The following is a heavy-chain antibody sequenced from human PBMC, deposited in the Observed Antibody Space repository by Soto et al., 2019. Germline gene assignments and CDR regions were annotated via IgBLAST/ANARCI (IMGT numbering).Heavy chain of an antibody. J-gene: IGHJ5*02. CDR3: AKNRNTGVAGTSCWFGP. Sequence: GGSLRLSCAASGFTFSNYDMSWVRQAPGKGLEWVSAISGSGDTTYYADSVKGRFTISRDNSKNTLYLQMNTLRAEDTAVYYCAKNRNTGVAGTSCWFGPWGQGTLVTVSS. CDR2: ISGSGDTT. V-gene: IGHV3-23*01. D-gene: IGHD6-19*01. CDR1: GFTFSNYD.